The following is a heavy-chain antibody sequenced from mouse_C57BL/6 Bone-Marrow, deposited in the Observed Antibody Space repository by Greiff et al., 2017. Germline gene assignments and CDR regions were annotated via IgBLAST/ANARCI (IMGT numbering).Heavy chain of an antibody. D-gene: IGHD2-10*02. CDR3: EREGVWEDYFDY. CDR2: LYPVSGST. Sequence: VPLQQPGAELVQPGASVQMSCTASGYTFTRYWITWVTQMPGQGLEWVGALYPVSGSTYYIETFTSQSPLSVDTSSSTANMQHRSLTCEDSAVYDCEREGVWEDYFDYWGQGTTLTVSS. CDR1: GYTFTRYW. J-gene: IGHJ2*01. V-gene: IGHV1-55*01.